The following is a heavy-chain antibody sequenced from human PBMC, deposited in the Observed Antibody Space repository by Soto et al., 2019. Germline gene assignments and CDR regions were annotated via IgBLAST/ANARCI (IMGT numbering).Heavy chain of an antibody. J-gene: IGHJ5*02. D-gene: IGHD3-3*01. CDR2: MNPNNGNT. V-gene: IGHV1-8*01. CDR1: GYNFSTYD. CDR3: ARVPRGFWSDNWFDP. Sequence: QVQLVQSGAEVKKPGASVKVSCKASGYNFSTYDINWVRQATGQGLEWMGWMNPNNGNTGNAQKFQGRVTMTRNTAMSTAYMELSSLRSDDTAVYYCARVPRGFWSDNWFDPWGQGTLITVSS.